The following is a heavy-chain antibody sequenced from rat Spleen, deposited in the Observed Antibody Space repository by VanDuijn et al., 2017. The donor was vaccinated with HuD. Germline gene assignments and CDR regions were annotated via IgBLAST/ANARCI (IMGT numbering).Heavy chain of an antibody. CDR1: GFTFSDYY. Sequence: EVQLVESGGGLVQPGRSLKLSCAASGFTFSDYYMAWVRQAPTKGLEWVASISYDDTSTHYRDSVKGRFTISRDIAKSSLFLQMDSLRSEDTATYYCASPLGTGDYWGQGVMVTVSS. CDR2: ISYDDTST. V-gene: IGHV5-20*01. J-gene: IGHJ2*01. D-gene: IGHD1-5*01. CDR3: ASPLGTGDY.